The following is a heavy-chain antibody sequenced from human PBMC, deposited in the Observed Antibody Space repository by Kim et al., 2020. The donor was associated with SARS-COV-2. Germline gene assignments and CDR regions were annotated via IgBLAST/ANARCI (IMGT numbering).Heavy chain of an antibody. J-gene: IGHJ4*02. CDR3: ARDPRYSSGFF. Sequence: GGSLRLSCAASGFTFSSYAMHWVRQAPGKGLEWVAVISYDGSNKYYADSAKGRFTISRDNSKNTLYLQMNSLRAEDTAVYYCARDPRYSSGFFWGQGTLVTVSS. V-gene: IGHV3-30-3*01. CDR1: GFTFSSYA. CDR2: ISYDGSNK. D-gene: IGHD6-19*01.